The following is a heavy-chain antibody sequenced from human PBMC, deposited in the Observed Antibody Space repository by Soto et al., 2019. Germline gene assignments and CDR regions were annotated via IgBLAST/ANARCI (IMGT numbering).Heavy chain of an antibody. CDR1: GYSFTSYW. V-gene: IGHV5-51*01. CDR2: IYPGDSDT. D-gene: IGHD2-2*01. Sequence: PGESLKISCKGSGYSFTSYWIGWVRQMPGKGLEWMGIIYPGDSDTRYSPSFQGQVTISADKSISTAYLQWSGLKASDTAMYYCARLGDCSSTSCSYGMDVWGQGTTVTVSS. CDR3: ARLGDCSSTSCSYGMDV. J-gene: IGHJ6*02.